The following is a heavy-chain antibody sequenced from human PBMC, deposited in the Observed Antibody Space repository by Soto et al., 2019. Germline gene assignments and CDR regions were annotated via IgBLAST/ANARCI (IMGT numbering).Heavy chain of an antibody. D-gene: IGHD3-3*01. CDR3: ARTHRGSYDFWSGRLYNWFDP. CDR2: ISYTGRT. CDR1: GSSISSDANF. J-gene: IGHJ5*02. V-gene: IGHV4-31*03. Sequence: SETLSLTCTVSGSSISSDANFWSLILQLPGRGLEWIGYISYTGRTYYTPSLNSRLTISLDTSKNLFSLSLSAVTAADTAVYYSARTHRGSYDFWSGRLYNWFDPWGQGTLVTVSS.